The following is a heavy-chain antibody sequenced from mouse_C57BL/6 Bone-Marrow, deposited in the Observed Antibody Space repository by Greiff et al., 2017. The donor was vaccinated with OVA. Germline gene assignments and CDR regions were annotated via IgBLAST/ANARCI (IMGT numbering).Heavy chain of an antibody. D-gene: IGHD2-3*01. CDR2: INPSSGYT. V-gene: IGHV1-4*01. CDR1: GYTFTSYT. Sequence: QVQLQQSGAELARPGASVKMSCKASGYTFTSYTMHWVNQRPGQGLEWIGYINPSSGYTKYNQKFKDKATLTADKSSSPAYMQLSSLTSEDSAVYYCARSEWLLPFLYFDYWYQGTTLTVTS. CDR3: ARSEWLLPFLYFDY. J-gene: IGHJ2*01.